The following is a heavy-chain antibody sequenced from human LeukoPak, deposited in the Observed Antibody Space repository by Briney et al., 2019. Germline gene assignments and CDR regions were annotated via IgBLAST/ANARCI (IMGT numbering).Heavy chain of an antibody. D-gene: IGHD3-10*01. CDR2: IYTSGST. CDR3: GRRVGRYGFDI. V-gene: IGHV4-61*02. J-gene: IGHJ3*02. CDR1: GGSISSGSYY. Sequence: SETLSLTCTVSGGSISSGSYYWSWIRQPAGKGLEWIGRIYTSGSTNYNPSLKSRVTISVDTSRNQFSLQLSSVTAADTGVYFCGRRVGRYGFDIWGQGTMVTVSS.